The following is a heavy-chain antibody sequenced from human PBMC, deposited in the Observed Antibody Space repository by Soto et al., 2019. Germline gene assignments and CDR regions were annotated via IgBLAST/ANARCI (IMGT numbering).Heavy chain of an antibody. Sequence: FLRLSCAASGFTFSSYWMHWVRQAPGKGLVWVSRINGDGSRTTYADSVKGRFTISRDNAKNTLYLQMNSLTAEDTAVYYCANGQASIGTDVWGQGTKVTVYS. CDR1: GFTFSSYW. V-gene: IGHV3-74*01. CDR3: ANGQASIGTDV. J-gene: IGHJ6*02. CDR2: INGDGSRT. D-gene: IGHD1-26*01.